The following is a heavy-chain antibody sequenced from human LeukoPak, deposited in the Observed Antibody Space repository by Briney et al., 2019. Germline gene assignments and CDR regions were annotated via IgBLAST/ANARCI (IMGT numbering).Heavy chain of an antibody. J-gene: IGHJ4*02. Sequence: SETLSLTCTVSGASISSYYWSWIRQPTGKGLEWIGRMYTSGSTNYNPSRKSRVTMSGDKSNNQFSLKLSSVTAADTAVYYCARVGDSATYFDYWGQGTLVTVSS. D-gene: IGHD2-21*02. CDR1: GASISSYY. V-gene: IGHV4-4*07. CDR3: ARVGDSATYFDY. CDR2: MYTSGST.